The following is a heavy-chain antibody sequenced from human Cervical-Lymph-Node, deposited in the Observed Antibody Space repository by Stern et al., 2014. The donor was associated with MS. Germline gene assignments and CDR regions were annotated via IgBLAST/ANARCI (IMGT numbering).Heavy chain of an antibody. V-gene: IGHV1-18*01. CDR2: ISGYKGNT. CDR1: GDTFGTYG. CDR3: AIMGTNGIDV. J-gene: IGHJ6*02. Sequence: QAQLVESGTEVKKPGASVKVSCKASGDTFGTYGVNWVRQAPGQRLEWLGWISGYKGNTNYAQRLQGRVTLTTDTSTTTAYMELRSLRSDDTAVYYCAIMGTNGIDVWGQGTTVTVSS. D-gene: IGHD5-18*01.